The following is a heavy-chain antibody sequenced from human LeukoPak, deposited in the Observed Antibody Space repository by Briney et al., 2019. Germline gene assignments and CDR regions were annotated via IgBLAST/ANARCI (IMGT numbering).Heavy chain of an antibody. D-gene: IGHD6-13*01. CDR1: GGSITSFY. CDR3: ARGGIAAAALVHLYY. V-gene: IGHV4-59*01. Sequence: PSETLSLNCCVSGGSITSFYWIWIRQPPGKGLEWIGYIYYSGSTNYNPSLKSRVTIAVDTSKNQFSLKLSSVTAADTAVYYCARGGIAAAALVHLYYWRQGTLVTVSS. CDR2: IYYSGST. J-gene: IGHJ4*02.